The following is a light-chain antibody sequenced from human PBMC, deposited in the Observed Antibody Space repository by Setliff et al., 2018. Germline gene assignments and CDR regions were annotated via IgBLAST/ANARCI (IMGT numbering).Light chain of an antibody. Sequence: QSVLTQPASVSGSPGQSITISCTGTSSDVGGYNYVSWYQQHPGKAPKLMIYDVSNRPSGVSNRFSGSKSGNTASLTISRLQAEDEADYYCSSYTGTYVFGSGTKV. J-gene: IGLJ1*01. V-gene: IGLV2-14*03. CDR3: SSYTGTYV. CDR1: SSDVGGYNY. CDR2: DVS.